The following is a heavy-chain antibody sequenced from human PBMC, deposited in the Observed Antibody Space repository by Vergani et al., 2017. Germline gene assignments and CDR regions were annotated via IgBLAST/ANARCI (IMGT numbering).Heavy chain of an antibody. CDR1: GYTFTDYF. D-gene: IGHD2-2*01. CDR3: ARAGTSSNRDYFDY. Sequence: QVQLVQSGAEVKKPGASVKVSCKASGYTFTDYFMHWVRQAPGQGFEWMGWINPNSGGTNYAQKFQGRVTMTRDTSISTAYMELSNLRSDDTAVYYCARAGTSSNRDYFDYWGQGTLVTVSS. CDR2: INPNSGGT. V-gene: IGHV1-2*02. J-gene: IGHJ4*02.